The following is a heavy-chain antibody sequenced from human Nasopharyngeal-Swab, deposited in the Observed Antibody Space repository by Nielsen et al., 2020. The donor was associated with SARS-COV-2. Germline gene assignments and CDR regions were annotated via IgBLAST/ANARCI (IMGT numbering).Heavy chain of an antibody. J-gene: IGHJ4*02. Sequence: GESLKISCAASGFTFCSFSISWVRQAPGKGLEWVSAISGSGGSTYYADSVKGRFTISRDNSKNTLYLQMNSLRAEDTAVYYCAKEPDYDFWSGYFDYWGQGTLVTVSS. CDR1: GFTFCSFS. V-gene: IGHV3-23*01. D-gene: IGHD3-3*01. CDR3: AKEPDYDFWSGYFDY. CDR2: ISGSGGST.